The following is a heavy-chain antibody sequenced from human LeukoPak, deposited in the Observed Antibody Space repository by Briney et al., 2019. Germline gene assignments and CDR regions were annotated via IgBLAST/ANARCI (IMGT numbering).Heavy chain of an antibody. V-gene: IGHV3-11*05. CDR2: ISSSSSYT. CDR1: GFTFSDYY. J-gene: IGHJ6*02. D-gene: IGHD1-1*01. Sequence: TPGGSLRLSCAASGFTFSDYYMSWIRQAPGKGLEWVSYISSSSSYTNYADSVKGRFTISRDNAKNSLYLQMNSLRAEDTALYYCAKGKLERRPYYYYGMDVWGQGTTVTVSS. CDR3: AKGKLERRPYYYYGMDV.